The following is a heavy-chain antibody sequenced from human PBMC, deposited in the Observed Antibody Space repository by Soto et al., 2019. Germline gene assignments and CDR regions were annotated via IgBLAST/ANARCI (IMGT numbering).Heavy chain of an antibody. Sequence: SETLSLTCTVSGGSVSSGSYYWSWIRQPPGKGLEWIGYIYYSGSTNYNPSLKSRVTISVDTSKNQFSLKLSSVTAADTAVYYCAGAESGVRYYYYGMDVWGQGTTVTVSS. J-gene: IGHJ6*02. CDR3: AGAESGVRYYYYGMDV. V-gene: IGHV4-61*01. CDR2: IYYSGST. CDR1: GGSVSSGSYY. D-gene: IGHD7-27*01.